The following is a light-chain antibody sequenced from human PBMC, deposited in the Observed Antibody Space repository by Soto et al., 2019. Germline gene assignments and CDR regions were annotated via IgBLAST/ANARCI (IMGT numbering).Light chain of an antibody. CDR1: SSDVGGYNY. CDR2: EVS. Sequence: QSALTQPASVSGSPGQSITISCTGTSSDVGGYNYVSWYQQHPGKAPKLMIYEVSQRPSGVPDRFSASKSGDTASLTVSGLRAEDEADYYCSSYAGSNMGVFGSGTKVTVL. J-gene: IGLJ1*01. V-gene: IGLV2-8*01. CDR3: SSYAGSNMGV.